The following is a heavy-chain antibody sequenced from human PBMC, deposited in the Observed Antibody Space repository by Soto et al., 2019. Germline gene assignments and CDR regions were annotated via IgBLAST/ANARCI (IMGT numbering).Heavy chain of an antibody. CDR2: ISTSGSPA. J-gene: IGHJ5*02. Sequence: GVSLRLSCTVSGFAFRHNYLTWIRQAPGKGLEWLSYISTSGSPAYYADSVKGRFTISTDNAKKSLYLQMDSLRAEDTGVYYCVTGGIYYEAWGQGSRVTV. D-gene: IGHD1-26*01. CDR1: GFAFRHNY. V-gene: IGHV3-11*01. CDR3: VTGGIYYEA.